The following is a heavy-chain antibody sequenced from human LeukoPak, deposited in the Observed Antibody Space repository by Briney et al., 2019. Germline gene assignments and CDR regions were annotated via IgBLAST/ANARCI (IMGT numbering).Heavy chain of an antibody. CDR2: IHYTGTT. V-gene: IGHV4-59*08. CDR3: ATNRVGTYDRPFDI. CDR1: GGSINSHY. D-gene: IGHD1-26*01. J-gene: IGHJ3*02. Sequence: KPSETLSLTCIVSGGSINSHYWSWIRQPPGTGLEWIGDIHYTGTTKYNPSVKSRVTISIDTSKNQFSLELSSVTATDTAVYFCATNRVGTYDRPFDIWGQGTMVTVSS.